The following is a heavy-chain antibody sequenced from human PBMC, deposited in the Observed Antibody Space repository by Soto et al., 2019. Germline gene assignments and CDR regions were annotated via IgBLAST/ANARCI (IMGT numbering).Heavy chain of an antibody. CDR1: GFTFSSYA. CDR3: AKAVSYGDLHYYYYGMDV. Sequence: GGSLRLSCAASGFTFSSYAMSWVRQAPGKGLEWVSAISGSGGSTYYADSVKGRFTISRDNSKNTLYLQMNSLRAEDTAVYYCAKAVSYGDLHYYYYGMDVWGQGTTVTVSS. J-gene: IGHJ6*02. D-gene: IGHD4-17*01. V-gene: IGHV3-23*01. CDR2: ISGSGGST.